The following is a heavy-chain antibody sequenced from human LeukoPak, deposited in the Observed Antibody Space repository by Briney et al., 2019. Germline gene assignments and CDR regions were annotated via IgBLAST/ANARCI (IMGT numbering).Heavy chain of an antibody. CDR3: TTHLDY. Sequence: ASVKLSCTGPGYTLSDLAIHWVRQPPGKGHEWMGGLDPEDEETIYAQKFQGRVTLTEDTSTDTAYMELSRLTSDDAGVYYGTTHLDYWGQGTLVTVSS. J-gene: IGHJ4*02. V-gene: IGHV1-24*01. CDR2: LDPEDEET. CDR1: GYTLSDLA.